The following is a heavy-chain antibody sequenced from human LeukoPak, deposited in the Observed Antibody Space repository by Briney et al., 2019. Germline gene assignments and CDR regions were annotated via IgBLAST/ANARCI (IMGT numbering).Heavy chain of an antibody. CDR3: AKVGHYYGSGSYYDY. D-gene: IGHD3-10*01. CDR1: GFTFSSYG. J-gene: IGHJ4*02. V-gene: IGHV3-23*01. CDR2: ISGSGGST. Sequence: GGSLRLSCAASGFTFSSYGMSWVRQAPGKRLEWVSAISGSGGSTYYADSVKGRFTISRDNSKNTLYLQMNSLRAEDTAVYYCAKVGHYYGSGSYYDYWGQGTLVTVSS.